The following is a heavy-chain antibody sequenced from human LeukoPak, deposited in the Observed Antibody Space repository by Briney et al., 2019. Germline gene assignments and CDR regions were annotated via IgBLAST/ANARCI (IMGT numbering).Heavy chain of an antibody. Sequence: ASVKVSCKASGYTFTGYYMHWVRQAPGQGLEWMGWINPNSGGTNCAQKLQGRVTMTTDTSTSTAYMELRSLRSDDTAVYYCAKNGSGSYLDDYWGQGTLVTVSS. CDR1: GYTFTGYY. CDR3: AKNGSGSYLDDY. V-gene: IGHV1-2*02. J-gene: IGHJ4*02. D-gene: IGHD1-26*01. CDR2: INPNSGGT.